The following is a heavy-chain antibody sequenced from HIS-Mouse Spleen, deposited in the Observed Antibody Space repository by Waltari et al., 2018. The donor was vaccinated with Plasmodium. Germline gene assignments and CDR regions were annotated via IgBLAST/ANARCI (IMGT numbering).Heavy chain of an antibody. V-gene: IGHV3-7*01. Sequence: EVQLVESGGGLVQPGGSLSLSCAASGFPFSSYWCGWVRQAPGKGLEWVANIKQDGSEKYYVDSVKGRFTISRDNAKNSLYLQMNSLRAEDTAVYYCASSWYWYFDLWGRGTLVTVSS. CDR2: IKQDGSEK. CDR3: ASSWYWYFDL. CDR1: GFPFSSYW. J-gene: IGHJ2*01. D-gene: IGHD6-13*01.